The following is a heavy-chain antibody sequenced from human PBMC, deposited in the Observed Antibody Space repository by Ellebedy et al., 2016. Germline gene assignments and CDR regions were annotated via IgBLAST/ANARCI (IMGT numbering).Heavy chain of an antibody. V-gene: IGHV3-48*02. J-gene: IGHJ6*02. CDR1: GFTFSDYN. D-gene: IGHD4-23*01. Sequence: GESLKISXAASGFTFSDYNMNWVRQAPGKGLEWISYINSISSTTYYADSVKGRFTISRDNAQNSLYLQMNSLRDEDTAVYYCAREWSVGGMDVWGQGTTVTVSS. CDR2: INSISSTT. CDR3: AREWSVGGMDV.